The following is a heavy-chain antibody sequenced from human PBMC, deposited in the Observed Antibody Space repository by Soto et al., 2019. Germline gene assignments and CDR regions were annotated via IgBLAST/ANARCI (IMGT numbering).Heavy chain of an antibody. CDR2: ISSSRSYI. V-gene: IGHV3-21*01. CDR1: GFTFSSYS. Sequence: EVQLVESGGGLVKPGVSLRLSCAASGFTFSSYSMNWVRQAPGKGLEWVSSISSSRSYIYYADSVKGRFTISRDNAKNSLYLQMNSLRAEDTAVYYCATDSPYYYDSSGYERWLDYWGQGTLVTVSS. D-gene: IGHD3-22*01. CDR3: ATDSPYYYDSSGYERWLDY. J-gene: IGHJ4*02.